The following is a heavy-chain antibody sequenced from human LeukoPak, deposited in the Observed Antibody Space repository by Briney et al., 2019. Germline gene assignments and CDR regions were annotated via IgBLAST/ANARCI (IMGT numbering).Heavy chain of an antibody. J-gene: IGHJ4*02. D-gene: IGHD6-19*01. CDR3: VSGWYVDY. CDR1: GFTFSSCG. Sequence: GGSLRLSCAASGFTFSSCGMTWVRQAPGMGLEWVSVINTSGRTTYYADSVKGRFTISRDNSKNTLYLQMSSLRAEDTAVYYCVSGWYVDYWGQGTLVTVSS. V-gene: IGHV3-23*01. CDR2: INTSGRTT.